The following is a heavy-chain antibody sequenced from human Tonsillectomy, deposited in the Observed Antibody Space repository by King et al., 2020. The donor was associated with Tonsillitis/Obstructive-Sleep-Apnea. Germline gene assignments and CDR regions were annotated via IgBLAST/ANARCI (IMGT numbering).Heavy chain of an antibody. Sequence: QLVQSGADVKKTGESLRISCKGSVYSFTSYWICWVRQRPWKGLEWMWVSYPGDSDTRSSPSCQGQVTILPDKSISTAYLQWSSLKASDTAMYYCARPGNWGHQYYFDYWGQGTLVTVSS. CDR1: VYSFTSYW. J-gene: IGHJ4*02. D-gene: IGHD7-27*01. CDR2: SYPGDSDT. CDR3: ARPGNWGHQYYFDY. V-gene: IGHV5-51*01.